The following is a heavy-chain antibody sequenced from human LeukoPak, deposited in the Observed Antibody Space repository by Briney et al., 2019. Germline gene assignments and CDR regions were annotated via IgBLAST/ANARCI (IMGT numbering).Heavy chain of an antibody. V-gene: IGHV3-7*05. Sequence: GGSLRLSCTASGFTFSSRWMSWVRQAPGKGLEWVANLKQDGSEKYYVDSVKGRFTISRDNAKNSMYLQMNSLRAEDTAVYYCASITVRWGGYYFDYWGQGTLVTVSS. CDR3: ASITVRWGGYYFDY. J-gene: IGHJ4*02. D-gene: IGHD1-14*01. CDR2: LKQDGSEK. CDR1: GFTFSSRW.